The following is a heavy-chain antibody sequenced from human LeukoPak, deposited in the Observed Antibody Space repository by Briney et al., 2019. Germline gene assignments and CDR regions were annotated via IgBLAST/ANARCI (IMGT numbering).Heavy chain of an antibody. CDR3: ATDEAATGRLDY. Sequence: PGGSLRLSCAASGLNFRNYWMHWVRQAPGKGLVWVSRINSDGSSTSYADSVKGRFTISRDNAENTLYLQINSLRAKDTAVYYCATDEAATGRLDYWGQGTLVTVSS. CDR1: GLNFRNYW. D-gene: IGHD1-1*01. CDR2: INSDGSST. V-gene: IGHV3-74*01. J-gene: IGHJ4*02.